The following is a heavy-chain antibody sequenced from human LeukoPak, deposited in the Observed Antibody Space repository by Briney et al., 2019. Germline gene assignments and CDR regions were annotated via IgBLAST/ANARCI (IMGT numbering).Heavy chain of an antibody. J-gene: IGHJ4*02. CDR1: GYTFTSYG. CDR2: ISAYNGNT. CDR3: ARPTYYSSSWYYFDY. V-gene: IGHV1-18*01. Sequence: ASVKVSCKASGYTFTSYGISWVRQAPGQGLEWIGWISAYNGNTNYAQKLQGRVTMTTDTSTSTAYMELRSLRSDDTAVYYCARPTYYSSSWYYFDYWGQGTLVTVSS. D-gene: IGHD6-13*01.